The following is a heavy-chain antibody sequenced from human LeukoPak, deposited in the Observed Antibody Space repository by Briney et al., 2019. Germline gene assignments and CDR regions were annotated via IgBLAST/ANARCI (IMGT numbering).Heavy chain of an antibody. CDR1: GFTFSSYG. Sequence: GGSLRLSCAASGFTFSSYGMHWVRQAPGKGLEWVAFIRYDGSNKYYADSVKGRFTISRDNSKNTLYLQMNSLRAEDTAVYYCAKDRAGILTGYSPFDYWGQGTLVTVSS. J-gene: IGHJ4*02. V-gene: IGHV3-30*02. D-gene: IGHD3-9*01. CDR3: AKDRAGILTGYSPFDY. CDR2: IRYDGSNK.